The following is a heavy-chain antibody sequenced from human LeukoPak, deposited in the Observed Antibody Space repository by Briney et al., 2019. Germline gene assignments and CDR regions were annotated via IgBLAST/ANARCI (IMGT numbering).Heavy chain of an antibody. Sequence: PGGSLRLSCAASGFTFSSYWMSWVRQAPGKGLEWVANIKQDGSEKYYVDSVKGRFTISRDNAKNSLYLQMNSLRAEDTAVYYCARDIKDIAGDTTFDYWGQGTLVTVSS. V-gene: IGHV3-7*01. CDR2: IKQDGSEK. D-gene: IGHD1-20*01. J-gene: IGHJ4*02. CDR1: GFTFSSYW. CDR3: ARDIKDIAGDTTFDY.